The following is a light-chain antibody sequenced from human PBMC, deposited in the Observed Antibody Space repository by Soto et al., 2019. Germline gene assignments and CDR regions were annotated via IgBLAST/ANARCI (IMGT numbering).Light chain of an antibody. CDR3: QSYDDSLGGHVI. J-gene: IGLJ2*01. Sequence: QSALTQPPSVSGAPGQRFTISCTGSSSYIGAGYDVHWYQQLPGTAPKLLIYANTNRPSGVPDRFSGSKSGTSASLAITGLQAEDEADYYCQSYDDSLGGHVIFGGGTKLTVL. CDR2: ANT. CDR1: SSYIGAGYD. V-gene: IGLV1-40*01.